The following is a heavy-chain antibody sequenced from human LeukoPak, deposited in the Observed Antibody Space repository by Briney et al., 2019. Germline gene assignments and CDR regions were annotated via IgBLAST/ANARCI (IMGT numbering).Heavy chain of an antibody. V-gene: IGHV4-30-4*08. CDR1: GGSISSGDYY. J-gene: IGHJ5*02. CDR2: IYYSGNT. CDR3: ASTNCSSASCYGANWFDP. D-gene: IGHD2-2*01. Sequence: SQTLSLTCTVSGGSISSGDYYWSWIRQPPGKGLEWIGYIYYSGNTFHYNPPLKSRVNISVDTSKNQFSLRLSSVTAVDTAVYYCASTNCSSASCYGANWFDPWGQGPWSPSPQ.